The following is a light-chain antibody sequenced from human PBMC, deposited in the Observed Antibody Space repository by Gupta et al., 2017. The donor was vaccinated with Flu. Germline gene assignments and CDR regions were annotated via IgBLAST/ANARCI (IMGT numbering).Light chain of an antibody. CDR2: GAS. CDR1: QGVIIY. V-gene: IGKV1-39*01. CDR3: QQTVSSPHT. Sequence: IELTQSPSSLSSSVGDRVTITCRASQGVIIYLNWYHQRPGKAPQLLIFGASNLESGVPSRFSGRGSVTDFTLTISRLQPEDSGTYFCQQTVSSPHTFGRGTKVEI. J-gene: IGKJ4*01.